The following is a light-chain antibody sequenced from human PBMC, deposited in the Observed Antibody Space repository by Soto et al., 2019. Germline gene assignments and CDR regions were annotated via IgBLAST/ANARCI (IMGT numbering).Light chain of an antibody. V-gene: IGLV1-47*02. CDR3: GAWDDSLSGWL. CDR2: NDT. CDR1: NSNIGRNF. Sequence: QSVLTQPPSASGTPGQRITISCSGDNSNIGRNFVFWYQHLPGTAPKLLIYNDTQRPSGVPDRFSGSRSGTSASLAISGLQSGDEADYYCGAWDDSLSGWLFASGTKLTVL. J-gene: IGLJ3*02.